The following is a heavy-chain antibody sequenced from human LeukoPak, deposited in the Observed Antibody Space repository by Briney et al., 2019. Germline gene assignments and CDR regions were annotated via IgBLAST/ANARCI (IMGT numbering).Heavy chain of an antibody. CDR3: ARGRGVPYYYDSSGYYPADY. J-gene: IGHJ4*02. V-gene: IGHV4-30-4*01. Sequence: SETLSLTCTVSGGSVSSGDYYWSWIRQPPGKGLECIGHIYYSGSTYYNPSLKSRVTISVDTSKNQFSLKLSSVTAADTAVYYCARGRGVPYYYDSSGYYPADYWGQGTLVTVSS. CDR1: GGSVSSGDYY. CDR2: IYYSGST. D-gene: IGHD3-22*01.